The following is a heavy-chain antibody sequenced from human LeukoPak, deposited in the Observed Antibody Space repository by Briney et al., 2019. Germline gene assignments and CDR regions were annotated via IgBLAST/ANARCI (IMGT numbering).Heavy chain of an antibody. CDR2: ISYDGSNK. Sequence: GRSLRLSCSASGFTFSSYAMRWVRQAPGKGLEWVAVISYDGSNKYYADSVKGRFTISRDNSKNTLYLQMNSLRAEDTAVYYCAKDRKPFAFDIWGQGTMVTVSS. CDR1: GFTFSSYA. CDR3: AKDRKPFAFDI. V-gene: IGHV3-30*18. J-gene: IGHJ3*02.